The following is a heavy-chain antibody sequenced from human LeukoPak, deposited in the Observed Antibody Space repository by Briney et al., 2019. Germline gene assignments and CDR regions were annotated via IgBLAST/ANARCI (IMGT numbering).Heavy chain of an antibody. CDR3: VKESLEGDT. J-gene: IGHJ5*02. CDR2: IMYDGSIK. D-gene: IGHD1-1*01. V-gene: IGHV3-30*02. Sequence: SGGSLRLSCAASGFTFTNFGMHWVRQAPGKGLDWVAFIMYDGSIKFYADSVLGRFTISRDNSKNTLDLQMNSLRTGDTAVYYCVKESLEGDTWGQGTLVTVSS. CDR1: GFTFTNFG.